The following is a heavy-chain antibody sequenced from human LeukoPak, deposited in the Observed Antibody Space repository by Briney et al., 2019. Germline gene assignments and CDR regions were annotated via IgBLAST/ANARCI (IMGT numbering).Heavy chain of an antibody. CDR1: GYTFTSYG. D-gene: IGHD5-12*01. CDR2: ISAYNGNT. V-gene: IGHV1-18*04. J-gene: IGHJ6*04. CDR3: ARVGGYSGYEDYYYYGMDV. Sequence: ASVKVSCKASGYTFTSYGISWVRQAPGRGLEWMGWISAYNGNTNYAQKLQGRVTMATDTSTSTAYMELRGLRSDDTAVYYCARVGGYSGYEDYYYYGMDVWGKGTTVTVSS.